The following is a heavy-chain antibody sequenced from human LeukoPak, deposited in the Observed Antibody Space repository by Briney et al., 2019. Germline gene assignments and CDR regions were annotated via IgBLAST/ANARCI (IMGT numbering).Heavy chain of an antibody. Sequence: SETLSLTCTVSGGSISSSSYYWGWIRQPPGKGLEWIGSIYYSGSTYYNPSLKSRVTISVDTSKNQFSLKLRSVTAADTAVYYCARLDWWEPLGSFDYWGQGTLVTVSS. J-gene: IGHJ4*02. V-gene: IGHV4-39*01. D-gene: IGHD1-26*01. CDR2: IYYSGST. CDR3: ARLDWWEPLGSFDY. CDR1: GGSISSSSYY.